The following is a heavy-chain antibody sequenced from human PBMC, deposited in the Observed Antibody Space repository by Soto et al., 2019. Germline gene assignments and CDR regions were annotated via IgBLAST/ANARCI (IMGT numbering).Heavy chain of an antibody. CDR1: RFTFSSYA. V-gene: IGHV3-30-3*01. Sequence: GGSLRLSCAASRFTFSSYAMHWVRQAPGKGLEWVAVISYDGSNKYYADSVKGRFTISRDNSKNTLYLQMNSLTAEDTAVYYCAIGGVRYSSGWSHFDYWGQGTLVTVSS. CDR3: AIGGVRYSSGWSHFDY. CDR2: ISYDGSNK. D-gene: IGHD6-19*01. J-gene: IGHJ4*02.